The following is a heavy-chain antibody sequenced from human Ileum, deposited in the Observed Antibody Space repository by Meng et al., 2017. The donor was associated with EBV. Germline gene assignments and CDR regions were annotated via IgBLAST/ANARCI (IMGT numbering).Heavy chain of an antibody. D-gene: IGHD3-10*01. CDR1: GFSLSTRRVG. V-gene: IGHV2-5*02. CDR3: AHRPSMVRGVMYFDY. Sequence: GPALVNPTQTLTLTCTFSGFSLSTRRVGVDWIRQPPEKALEWLARIYWDDDKRYSPSLKSRLTITKDTSKNQVVLTMTNMDPVDTATYYCAHRPSMVRGVMYFDYWGQGTLVTVSS. CDR2: IYWDDDK. J-gene: IGHJ4*02.